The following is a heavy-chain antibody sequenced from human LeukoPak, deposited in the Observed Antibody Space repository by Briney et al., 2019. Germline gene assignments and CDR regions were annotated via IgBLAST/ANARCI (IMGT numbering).Heavy chain of an antibody. Sequence: PGGSLRLSCAASGFTFSSYAMSWVRQAPGKGLEWVSAISGSGGSTYYADSVKGRFTISRDNSKNTLYLQMNSLRAEDTAVYYCVKVPRWLVLPDAFDIWGQGTMVTVSS. D-gene: IGHD6-19*01. CDR3: VKVPRWLVLPDAFDI. CDR1: GFTFSSYA. J-gene: IGHJ3*02. CDR2: ISGSGGST. V-gene: IGHV3-23*01.